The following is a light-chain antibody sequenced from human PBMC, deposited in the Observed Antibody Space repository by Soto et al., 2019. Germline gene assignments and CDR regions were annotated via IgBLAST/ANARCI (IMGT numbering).Light chain of an antibody. CDR2: DAS. Sequence: DIQLTQSPYLLSASVGDRAIITCRASQSISSWLAWYQQKPGKAPKLLIYDASSLESGVPSRFSGSGSGTEFTLTISSLQPDDFATYYCQQYNSYPWTFGQGTKVDI. V-gene: IGKV1-5*01. CDR1: QSISSW. CDR3: QQYNSYPWT. J-gene: IGKJ1*01.